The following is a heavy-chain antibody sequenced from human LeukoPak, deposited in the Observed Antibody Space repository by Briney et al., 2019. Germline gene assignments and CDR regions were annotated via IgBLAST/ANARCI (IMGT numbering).Heavy chain of an antibody. J-gene: IGHJ4*02. D-gene: IGHD6-13*01. V-gene: IGHV3-30*18. CDR3: ANESPGYSSGWYVY. CDR2: ISYDGSNK. CDR1: GFTFSSYG. Sequence: PGRSLRLSCAASGFTFSSYGMHWVRQAPGKGLEWVAVISYDGSNKYYADSVKGRFTISRDNSKNTLYLQMNSLRAEDTAVYYCANESPGYSSGWYVYWGQGTLVTVSS.